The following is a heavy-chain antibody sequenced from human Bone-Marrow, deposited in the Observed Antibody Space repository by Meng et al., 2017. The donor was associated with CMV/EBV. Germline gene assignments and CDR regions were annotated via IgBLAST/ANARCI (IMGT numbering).Heavy chain of an antibody. J-gene: IGHJ4*02. CDR2: IGYDGINR. Sequence: GESLKISCAASGFTFSGFGMHWVRQAPGKGLEWVAYIGYDGINRKYVDSVKGRFTISRDNSKNTLFLQMNSLRAVDTAVYYCAKDALVPAAGYYFDYWGERTLVTVSS. CDR1: GFTFSGFG. CDR3: AKDALVPAAGYYFDY. V-gene: IGHV3-30*02. D-gene: IGHD2-2*01.